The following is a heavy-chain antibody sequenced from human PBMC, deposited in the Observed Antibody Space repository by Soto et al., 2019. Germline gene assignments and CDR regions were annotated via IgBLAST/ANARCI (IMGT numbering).Heavy chain of an antibody. Sequence: SETLSLTCAVYGGSFSGYYWSWIRQPPGKGLEWIGEINHSGSTNYNPSLKSRVTISVDTSKNQFSLKLSSVTAADTAVYYCARTDETARGTYFDYWGQGTLVTVSS. CDR3: ARTDETARGTYFDY. D-gene: IGHD5-18*01. CDR1: GGSFSGYY. V-gene: IGHV4-34*01. CDR2: INHSGST. J-gene: IGHJ4*02.